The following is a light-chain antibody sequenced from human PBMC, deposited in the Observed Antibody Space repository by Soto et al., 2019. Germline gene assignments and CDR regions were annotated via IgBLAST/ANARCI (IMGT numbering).Light chain of an antibody. V-gene: IGLV2-11*01. CDR2: DVS. J-gene: IGLJ1*01. CDR3: CSYAGSYPPYV. CDR1: SSDVGGYNY. Sequence: QSALTQPRSVSGSPGQSVTISCTGTSSDVGGYNYVSWYQQHPGKAPKLMIYDVSKRPSGVPDRFSGSKSGNTASLTISGLQAEDEADYYCCSYAGSYPPYVLGTGTKVTVL.